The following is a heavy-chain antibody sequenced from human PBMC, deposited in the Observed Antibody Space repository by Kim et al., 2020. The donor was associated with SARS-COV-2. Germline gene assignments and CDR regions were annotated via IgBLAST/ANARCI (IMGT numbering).Heavy chain of an antibody. CDR3: ASDFDSRHYGTRY. CDR2: IYSGGGT. D-gene: IGHD3-22*01. J-gene: IGHJ4*02. Sequence: GGSLRLSCAASGFSVSTNYMSWVRQAPGKGLEWVSVIYSGGGTYSAESVKGRFIISRDNSKNTLYLQMNSLRVEDTAVYYCASDFDSRHYGTRYWGQGTLVSVSS. CDR1: GFSVSTNY. V-gene: IGHV3-53*01.